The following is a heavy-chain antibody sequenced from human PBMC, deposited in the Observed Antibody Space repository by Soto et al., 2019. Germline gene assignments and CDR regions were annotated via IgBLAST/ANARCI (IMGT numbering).Heavy chain of an antibody. V-gene: IGHV3-48*03. J-gene: IGHJ6*02. D-gene: IGHD3-3*01. CDR2: ISSSGSTI. CDR3: ARDFWSGTYYYGMDV. CDR1: GFTFSSYE. Sequence: GGSLRLSCAASGFTFSSYEMNWVRQAPGKGLAWVSYISSSGSTIYYADSVKGRFTISRDNAKNSLYLQMNSLRAEDAAVYYCARDFWSGTYYYGMDVWGQGTTVTVSS.